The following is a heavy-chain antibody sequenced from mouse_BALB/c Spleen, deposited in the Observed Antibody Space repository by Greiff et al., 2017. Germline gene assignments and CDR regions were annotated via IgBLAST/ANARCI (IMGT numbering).Heavy chain of an antibody. CDR3: ARAVYYYGSSYGYFDV. D-gene: IGHD1-1*01. CDR1: GYSITSDYA. J-gene: IGHJ1*01. Sequence: EVQLQQSGPGLVKPSQSLSLTCTVTGYSITSDYAWNWIRQFPGNKLEWMGYISYSGSTSYNPSLKSRISLTRDTSKNQFFLQLNSVTTEDTATYYYARAVYYYGSSYGYFDVWGAGTTVTVSA. V-gene: IGHV3-2*02. CDR2: ISYSGST.